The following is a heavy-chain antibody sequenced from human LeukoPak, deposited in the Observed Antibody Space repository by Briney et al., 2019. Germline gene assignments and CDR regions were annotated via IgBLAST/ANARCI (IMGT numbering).Heavy chain of an antibody. CDR1: GGSIGSGGYS. D-gene: IGHD4-17*01. Sequence: SQTLSLTCAVSGGSIGSGGYSWSWIRQPPGKGLEWIGYIYHSGSTYYNPSLKSRVTISADTSKNHFSLKLSSVTAADTAVYYCARHFDNGDYKKTFDIWGQGTMVTVSS. CDR3: ARHFDNGDYKKTFDI. CDR2: IYHSGST. V-gene: IGHV4-30-2*03. J-gene: IGHJ3*02.